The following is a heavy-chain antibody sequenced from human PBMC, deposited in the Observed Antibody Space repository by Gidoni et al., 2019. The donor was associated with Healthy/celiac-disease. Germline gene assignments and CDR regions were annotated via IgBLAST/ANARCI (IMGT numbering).Heavy chain of an antibody. CDR3: ARSGIVATNNWFDP. V-gene: IGHV1-69*02. CDR2: IIPILGIA. J-gene: IGHJ5*02. CDR1: GGTFSSYT. Sequence: QVQLVQSGAEVKTPGSSVKVSCKASGGTFSSYTISWVRQATGQGLEWMGRIIPILGIANYAQKFQGRVTITADKSTSTAYMELSSLRSEDTAVYYCARSGIVATNNWFDPWGQGTLVTVSS. D-gene: IGHD5-12*01.